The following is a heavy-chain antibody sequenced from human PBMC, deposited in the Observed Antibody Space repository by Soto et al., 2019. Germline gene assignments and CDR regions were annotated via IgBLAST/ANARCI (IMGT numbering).Heavy chain of an antibody. D-gene: IGHD3-22*01. J-gene: IGHJ4*02. CDR3: ARHLRDTNGYWSQFDY. CDR1: GFTFSTYA. CDR2: VSASGLNT. V-gene: IGHV3-23*01. Sequence: GGSLRLSCAASGFTFSTYAMAWVRQAPGKGLEWVSGVSASGLNTDYADPVKGRFYISRDNSKNTVSLHMNSLRAEDTAVYYCARHLRDTNGYWSQFDYWGQGTLVTVSS.